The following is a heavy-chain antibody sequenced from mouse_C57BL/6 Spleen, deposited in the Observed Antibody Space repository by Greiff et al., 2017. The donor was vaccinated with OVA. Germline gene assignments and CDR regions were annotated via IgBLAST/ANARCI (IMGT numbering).Heavy chain of an antibody. CDR2: ISSGSSTI. CDR3: ARDYGSSLPFAY. D-gene: IGHD1-1*01. CDR1: GFTFSDYG. J-gene: IGHJ3*01. V-gene: IGHV5-17*01. Sequence: EVMLVESGGGLVKPGGSLKLSCAASGFTFSDYGMHWVRQAPEKGLEWVAYISSGSSTIYYADTVKGRFTISRDNAKNTLFLQMTSLRSEGTAMYYCARDYGSSLPFAYWGQGTLVTVSA.